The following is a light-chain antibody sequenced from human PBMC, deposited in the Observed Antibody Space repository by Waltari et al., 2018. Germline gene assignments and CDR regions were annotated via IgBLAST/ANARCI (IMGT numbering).Light chain of an antibody. CDR1: PSYVGGYNV. J-gene: IGLJ2*01. CDR2: EVT. Sequence: QSALTQPPSASGAPGPSVAISCTAPPSYVGGYNVVSWYQQHPGKAPKLLIYEVTKRPSGVPDRFSGSKSGNTASLTVSGLQAEDEADYYCSSYAGSNNLVFGGGTKLTVL. CDR3: SSYAGSNNLV. V-gene: IGLV2-8*01.